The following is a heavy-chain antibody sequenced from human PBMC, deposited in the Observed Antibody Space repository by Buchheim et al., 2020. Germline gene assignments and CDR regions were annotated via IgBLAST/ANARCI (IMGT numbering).Heavy chain of an antibody. D-gene: IGHD2-2*02. Sequence: EVQLLESGGGLVQPGGSLRLSCAASGFTFSSYAMSWVRQAPGKELEWVSAISGSGGSTYYADSVKGRFTIPSDNSQNTLYPQMNSLRAEDTAVYYCAKGGDIVVVPAAIGFDPWGQGTL. V-gene: IGHV3-23*01. J-gene: IGHJ5*02. CDR2: ISGSGGST. CDR3: AKGGDIVVVPAAIGFDP. CDR1: GFTFSSYA.